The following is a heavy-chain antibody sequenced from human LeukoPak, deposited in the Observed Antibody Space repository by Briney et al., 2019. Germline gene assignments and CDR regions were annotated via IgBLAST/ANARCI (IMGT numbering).Heavy chain of an antibody. CDR1: GGSISSYY. V-gene: IGHV4-59*01. D-gene: IGHD1-26*01. CDR3: ARHHRSYPSNYYGMDV. J-gene: IGHJ6*02. Sequence: SETLSLTCTVSGGSISSYYWSWIRQPPGKGLERLGYIYYSGSTNYNPSLKSRVTISVDTSKNQFSLKLSSVTAADTAVYYCARHHRSYPSNYYGMDVWGQGTTVTVSS. CDR2: IYYSGST.